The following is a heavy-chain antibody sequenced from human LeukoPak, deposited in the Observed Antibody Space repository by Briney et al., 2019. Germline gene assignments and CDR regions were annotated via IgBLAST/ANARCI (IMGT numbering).Heavy chain of an antibody. J-gene: IGHJ4*02. CDR1: GFTFSSYS. D-gene: IGHD4-17*01. CDR3: ASGRDYGDSGPFDY. CDR2: ISSSSSYI. V-gene: IGHV3-21*01. Sequence: GGSLRLSCAASGFTFSSYSMNWVRQAPGKGPEWVSSISSSSSYIYHADSVKGRFTISRDNAKNSLYLQMNSLRAEDTAVYYCASGRDYGDSGPFDYWGQGTLVTVSS.